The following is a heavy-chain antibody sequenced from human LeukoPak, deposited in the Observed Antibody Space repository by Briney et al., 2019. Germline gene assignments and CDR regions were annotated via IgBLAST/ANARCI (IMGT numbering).Heavy chain of an antibody. CDR2: INPSGGST. Sequence: GASVKVSCKASGYTFTSYYMHWVRQAPGQGLEWMGIINPSGGSTSYAQKFQGRVTMTRDMSTSTVYMELSSLRSEDTAVYYCARSTHVITMVRRGNWFDPWGQGTLVTISS. V-gene: IGHV1-46*01. D-gene: IGHD3-10*01. CDR1: GYTFTSYY. CDR3: ARSTHVITMVRRGNWFDP. J-gene: IGHJ5*02.